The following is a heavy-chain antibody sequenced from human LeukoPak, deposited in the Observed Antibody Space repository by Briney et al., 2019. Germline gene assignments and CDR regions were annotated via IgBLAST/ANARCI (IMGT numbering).Heavy chain of an antibody. CDR1: GFTFSSYG. Sequence: GGSLRLSCAASGFTFSSYGMHWVRQAPGKGLEWVAVISYDGSNKYYADSVKGRFTISRDNSKNTLYLQMNSLRAEDTAVYYCARDHHCTGIAATWGQGTLVTVSS. J-gene: IGHJ5*02. CDR2: ISYDGSNK. V-gene: IGHV3-30*03. CDR3: ARDHHCTGIAAT. D-gene: IGHD6-13*01.